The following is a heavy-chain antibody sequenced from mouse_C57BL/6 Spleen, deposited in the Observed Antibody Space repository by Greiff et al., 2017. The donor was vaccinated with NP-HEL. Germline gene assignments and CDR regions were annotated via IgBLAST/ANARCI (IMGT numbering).Heavy chain of an antibody. CDR3: ARSLGGNYGY. J-gene: IGHJ2*01. D-gene: IGHD2-1*01. CDR2: INPSSGYT. CDR1: GYTFTSYW. Sequence: QVQLKESGAELAKPGASVKLSCKASGYTFTSYWMHWVKQRPGQGLQWIGYINPSSGYTKYNQKFKDKATLTADTSPSTAYMQLSSLTYEDSAVYYCARSLGGNYGYWGQGTTLTVSS. V-gene: IGHV1-7*01.